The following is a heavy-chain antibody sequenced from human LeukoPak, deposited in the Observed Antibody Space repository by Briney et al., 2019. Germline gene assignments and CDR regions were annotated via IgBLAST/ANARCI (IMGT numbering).Heavy chain of an antibody. J-gene: IGHJ4*02. Sequence: GGSVRLSCAASGFTFSSYSMNWVRQAPGKGLEWVSYISGSSSTIYYADSVKGRFTISRDNAKNSLYLQMNSLRAEDTAVYYCARGYYDYVWGSYRSDFDYWGQGTLVTVSS. D-gene: IGHD3-16*02. CDR3: ARGYYDYVWGSYRSDFDY. CDR1: GFTFSSYS. CDR2: ISGSSSTI. V-gene: IGHV3-48*04.